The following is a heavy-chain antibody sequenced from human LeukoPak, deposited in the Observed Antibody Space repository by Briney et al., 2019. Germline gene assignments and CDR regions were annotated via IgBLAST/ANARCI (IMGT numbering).Heavy chain of an antibody. J-gene: IGHJ4*02. CDR3: ARGFGPRSRIAAAGTPPRY. Sequence: PSETLSLTCTVSGGSISSYYWSWIRQPPGKGLEWIGYIYYSGSTNYNPSLKSRVTISVDTSKNQFSLKLSSVTAADTAVYYCARGFGPRSRIAAAGTPPRYWGQGTLVTVSS. D-gene: IGHD6-13*01. V-gene: IGHV4-59*12. CDR2: IYYSGST. CDR1: GGSISSYY.